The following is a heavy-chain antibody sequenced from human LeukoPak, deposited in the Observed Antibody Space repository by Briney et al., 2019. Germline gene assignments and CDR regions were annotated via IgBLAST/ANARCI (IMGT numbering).Heavy chain of an antibody. Sequence: SQTLSLTCTVSGGSISSGSYYWSWIRRPAGKGLEWIGRIYTSGSTNYNPSLKSRVTISVDTSKNQFSLKLSSVTAADTAVYYCAREAPPPYYYGSGSYLFDYWGQGTLVTVSS. D-gene: IGHD3-10*01. CDR1: GGSISSGSYY. CDR2: IYTSGST. J-gene: IGHJ4*02. V-gene: IGHV4-61*02. CDR3: AREAPPPYYYGSGSYLFDY.